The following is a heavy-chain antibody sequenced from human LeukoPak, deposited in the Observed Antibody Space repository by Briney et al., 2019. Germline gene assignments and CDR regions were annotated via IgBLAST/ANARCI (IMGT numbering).Heavy chain of an antibody. V-gene: IGHV3-7*01. CDR1: GFTFSSYW. Sequence: GGSLRLSCAASGFTFSSYWMSWVRQAPGKGLEWVANIKQDGSEKNYVDSVKGRFTISRDNAKNSLYLQMNSLRAEDMAVYYCATFGEPFDYWGQGTLVTVSS. J-gene: IGHJ4*02. CDR3: ATFGEPFDY. D-gene: IGHD3-10*01. CDR2: IKQDGSEK.